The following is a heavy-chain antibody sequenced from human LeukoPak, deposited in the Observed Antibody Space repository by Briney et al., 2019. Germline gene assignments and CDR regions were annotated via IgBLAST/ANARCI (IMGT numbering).Heavy chain of an antibody. CDR1: GFTFSSYW. J-gene: IGHJ4*02. CDR2: INSDGSST. Sequence: GGSLRLSCAASGFTFSSYWMHWVRQAPGKGLVWVSRINSDGSSTRYADSVKGRFTISRDNAKNTLDLQMNSLRVGDTAVYYCARTSSGTYPFDYWGQGTLVTVSS. V-gene: IGHV3-74*01. CDR3: ARTSSGTYPFDY. D-gene: IGHD1-26*01.